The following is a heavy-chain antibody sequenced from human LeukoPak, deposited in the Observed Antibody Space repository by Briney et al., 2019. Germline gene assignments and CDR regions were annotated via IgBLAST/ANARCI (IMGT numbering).Heavy chain of an antibody. CDR3: ARDRDYGLYYFDY. Sequence: GGSLRLSCAASGFTFSSYGMHWVRQAPGKGPEWVSVIYSSGSTYYADSVKGRFTISRDNSKNTLYLQMNSLRAEDTAVYYCARDRDYGLYYFDYWGQGTLVTVSS. J-gene: IGHJ4*02. V-gene: IGHV3-66*01. CDR1: GFTFSSYG. D-gene: IGHD4-17*01. CDR2: IYSSGST.